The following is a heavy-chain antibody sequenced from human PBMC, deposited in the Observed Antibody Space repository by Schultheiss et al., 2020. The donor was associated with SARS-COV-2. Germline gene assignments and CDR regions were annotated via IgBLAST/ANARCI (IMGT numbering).Heavy chain of an antibody. D-gene: IGHD2/OR15-2a*01. Sequence: GGSLRLSCAASGFTFSSYDMHWVRQATGKGLVWVARVNTDGSDKSYADTVKGRFTISRDNAKNSLYLQMNSLRAEDTAVYYCAREGILWGQGTLVTVSS. J-gene: IGHJ4*02. CDR3: AREGIL. CDR1: GFTFSSYD. CDR2: VNTDGSDK. V-gene: IGHV3-74*01.